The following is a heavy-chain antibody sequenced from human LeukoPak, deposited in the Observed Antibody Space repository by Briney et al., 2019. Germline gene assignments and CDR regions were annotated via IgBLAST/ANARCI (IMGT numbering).Heavy chain of an antibody. V-gene: IGHV4-59*12. D-gene: IGHD2-2*01. CDR3: ARGSPPDYCSSTSCYDDY. CDR2: IYYSGST. CDR1: GGSISTYY. J-gene: IGHJ4*02. Sequence: SETLSLTCTVSGGSISTYYWSWIRQPPGKGLEWIGYIYYSGSTDYNPSLKSRVTISLDTSKNQFSLKLTSVTAADTAVYYCARGSPPDYCSSTSCYDDYWGQGTLVTVSS.